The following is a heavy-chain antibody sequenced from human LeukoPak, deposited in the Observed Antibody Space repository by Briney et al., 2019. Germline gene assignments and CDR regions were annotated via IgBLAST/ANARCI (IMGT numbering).Heavy chain of an antibody. V-gene: IGHV3-20*04. CDR1: GFTFDDYG. CDR2: INWNGGST. Sequence: PGGSLGLSCAASGFTFDDYGMSWVRQAPGKGLEWVSGINWNGGSTGYADSVKGRFTIARDNAKNSLYLQMNSLRAEDTALYYCAREKPFYDSSGYYYPIAFDYWGQGTLVTVSS. D-gene: IGHD3-22*01. CDR3: AREKPFYDSSGYYYPIAFDY. J-gene: IGHJ4*02.